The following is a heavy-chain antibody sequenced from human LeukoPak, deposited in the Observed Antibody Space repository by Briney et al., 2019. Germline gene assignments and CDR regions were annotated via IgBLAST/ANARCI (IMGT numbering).Heavy chain of an antibody. D-gene: IGHD6-13*01. J-gene: IGHJ3*02. CDR3: ARDLYSSKWYEGAFDI. V-gene: IGHV3-48*04. Sequence: GGSLRLSCAASGFTFSSYAMNWVRQAPGKGLEWVSYISSSGGTIYYADSVRGRFTISRDNAKNSLYLQMNSLRAEDTAVYYCARDLYSSKWYEGAFDIWGQGTMVTVSS. CDR2: ISSSGGTI. CDR1: GFTFSSYA.